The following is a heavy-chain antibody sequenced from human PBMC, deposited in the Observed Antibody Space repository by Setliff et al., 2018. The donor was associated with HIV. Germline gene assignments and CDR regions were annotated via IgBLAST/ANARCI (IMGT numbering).Heavy chain of an antibody. Sequence: SVKVSCKSSGYTFTDYFMHWVRQAPGQGLEWMGWISPDNANTRISQRFRGSVTMTRDRSINTAYMEFSGLTSDDTAVYYCARQLSNSFDYWGQGTLVTVSS. V-gene: IGHV1-2*02. CDR1: GYTFTDYF. D-gene: IGHD1-1*01. J-gene: IGHJ4*02. CDR3: ARQLSNSFDY. CDR2: ISPDNANT.